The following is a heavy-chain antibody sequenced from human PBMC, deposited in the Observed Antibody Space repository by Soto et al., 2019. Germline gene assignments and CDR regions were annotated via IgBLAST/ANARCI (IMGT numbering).Heavy chain of an antibody. CDR2: IGGSGGST. J-gene: IGHJ4*02. V-gene: IGHV3-23*01. CDR3: AKISDQELRFLEWFSYYFDY. D-gene: IGHD3-3*01. Sequence: EVQLLESGGGLVQPGGSLRLSCAASGFTFTSYAMSWVRQAPWKGLEWVSSIGGSGGSTYYADSVKGRFTISRDNSKNTLYLQMNSLRAEDTAVYYCAKISDQELRFLEWFSYYFDYWGQGTLVTVSS. CDR1: GFTFTSYA.